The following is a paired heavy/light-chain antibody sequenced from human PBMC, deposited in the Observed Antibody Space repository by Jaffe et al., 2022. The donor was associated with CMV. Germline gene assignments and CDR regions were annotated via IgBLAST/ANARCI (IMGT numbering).Heavy chain of an antibody. CDR2: VFHSGTT. Sequence: QLQVQESGPGLVKPSETLSLTCTVSGGSISNNTNYWGWIRQPPGKKLEWIGNVFHSGTTYYNPSLKSRITISVDTSKNHFSLKLSSVTAADTAVYYCARRKITINAFDIWGQGTMVTVSS. CDR1: GGSISNNTNY. D-gene: IGHD3-3*01. V-gene: IGHV4-39*01. CDR3: ARRKITINAFDI. J-gene: IGHJ3*02.
Light chain of an antibody. CDR2: AAS. CDR3: QQYSSSRT. V-gene: IGKV3-20*01. Sequence: EIVLTQSPGTLSLSPGERATLSCRASQSISSTYLAWYQQKPGQAPRLLIYAASSRATGIPDRFSGSGSGTDFTLTISRLEPEDFAVYYCQQYSSSRTFGQGTKVEIK. CDR1: QSISSTY. J-gene: IGKJ1*01.